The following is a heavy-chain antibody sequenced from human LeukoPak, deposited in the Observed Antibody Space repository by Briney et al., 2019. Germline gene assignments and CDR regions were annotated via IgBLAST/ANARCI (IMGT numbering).Heavy chain of an antibody. D-gene: IGHD6-19*01. CDR3: ARGVAGTGYDY. Sequence: SETLSLTCAVYGGSFSGYYWSWIRQPPGKGLEWIGEINHSGSTNYNPSLKTRVTISVDTSKNQFSLKLSSVTAADTAVYYCARGVAGTGYDYWGQGTLVTVSS. CDR2: INHSGST. CDR1: GGSFSGYY. J-gene: IGHJ4*02. V-gene: IGHV4-34*01.